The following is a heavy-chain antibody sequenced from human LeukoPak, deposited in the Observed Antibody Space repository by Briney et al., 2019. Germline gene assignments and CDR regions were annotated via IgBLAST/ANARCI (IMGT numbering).Heavy chain of an antibody. D-gene: IGHD3-22*01. CDR1: GFTFSSYA. CDR3: ASLTYYYDSSEFDY. CDR2: ISYDGSNK. Sequence: GGSLRLSCAASGFTFSSYAMHWVRQAPGKGLEWVAVISYDGSNKYYADSVKGRFTISRDNSKNTLYLQMNSLRAEDTAVYYCASLTYYYDSSEFDYWGQGTLVTVSS. J-gene: IGHJ4*02. V-gene: IGHV3-30-3*01.